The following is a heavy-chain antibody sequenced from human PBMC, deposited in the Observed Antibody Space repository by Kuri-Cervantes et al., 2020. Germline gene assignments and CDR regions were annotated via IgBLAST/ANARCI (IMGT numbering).Heavy chain of an antibody. V-gene: IGHV4-61*01. J-gene: IGHJ4*02. D-gene: IGHD3-10*01. CDR3: ARLGAGYGSGSYDY. CDR2: IYYSGST. Sequence: SQTLSLTCAVSGYSISSGYYWGWIRQPPGKGLEWIGYIYYSGSTNYNPSLKSRVTISVDTSKNQFSLKLSSVTAADTAVYYCARLGAGYGSGSYDYWGQGTLVTVSS. CDR1: GYSISSGYY.